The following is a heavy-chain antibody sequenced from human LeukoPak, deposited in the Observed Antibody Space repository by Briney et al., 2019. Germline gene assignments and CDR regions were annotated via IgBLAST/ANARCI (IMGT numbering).Heavy chain of an antibody. D-gene: IGHD1-26*01. V-gene: IGHV3-21*01. CDR2: ISSSSSYI. J-gene: IGHJ4*02. CDR3: ARDKVGGSYLDY. CDR1: GFTFSSYS. Sequence: PGGSLRLSCAASGFTFSSYSMNWVRQAPGKGLECVSSISSSSSYIYYADSVKGRFTISRDNAKHSLYLQMNSLRAEDTAVYYCARDKVGGSYLDYWGQGTLVTVSS.